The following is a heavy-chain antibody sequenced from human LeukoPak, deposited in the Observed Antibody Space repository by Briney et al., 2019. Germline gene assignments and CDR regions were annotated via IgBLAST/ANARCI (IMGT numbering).Heavy chain of an antibody. CDR3: ARLKDIAAHNWFDP. Sequence: PSETLSLTCTVSGDSISSYYWSWIRQPPGKALEWIGYIYYSGSTSTNYNPSLKSRVTISLDTSKNQLSLKLTSVTAADTAVYYCARLKDIAAHNWFDPWGQGTLVTVSS. CDR1: GDSISSYY. J-gene: IGHJ5*02. CDR2: IYYSGSTST. D-gene: IGHD6-6*01. V-gene: IGHV4-59*12.